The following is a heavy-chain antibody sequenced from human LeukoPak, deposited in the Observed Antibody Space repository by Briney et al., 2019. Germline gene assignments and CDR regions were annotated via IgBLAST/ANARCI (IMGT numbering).Heavy chain of an antibody. D-gene: IGHD4-23*01. CDR1: GGTFSSYA. Sequence: ASVKVSCKASGGTFSSYAISWVRQAPGQGLEWMGGIIPIFGTANYAQKFQGGVTITADESTSTAYMELSSLRSEDTAVYYCAGGGGNAFGYFDYWGQGTLVTVSS. CDR2: IIPIFGTA. CDR3: AGGGGNAFGYFDY. V-gene: IGHV1-69*13. J-gene: IGHJ4*02.